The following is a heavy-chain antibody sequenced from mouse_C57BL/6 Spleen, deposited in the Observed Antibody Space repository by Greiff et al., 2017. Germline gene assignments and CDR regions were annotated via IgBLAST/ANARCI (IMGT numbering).Heavy chain of an antibody. Sequence: DVMLVESGGGLVKPGGSLKLSCAASGFTFSDYGMHWVRQAPEKGLEWVAYISSGSSTIYYADTVKGRFTISRDNAKNTLFLQMSILRSEDTAMYYCARDCDPYYYAMDYWGQGTSVTVSS. V-gene: IGHV5-17*01. CDR3: ARDCDPYYYAMDY. CDR1: GFTFSDYG. D-gene: IGHD2-13*01. J-gene: IGHJ4*01. CDR2: ISSGSSTI.